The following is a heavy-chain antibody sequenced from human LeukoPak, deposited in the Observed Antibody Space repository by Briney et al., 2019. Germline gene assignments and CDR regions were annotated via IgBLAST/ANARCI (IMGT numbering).Heavy chain of an antibody. D-gene: IGHD3-9*01. CDR3: TKYLRYDPRTHYFDY. Sequence: GGSLRLSCAASGFTFSSYAMSWVRQAPGKGLEWVSAISGSGGSTYYADSVKGRFTISRDNSKNTLYLQMNSLRAEDTAVYYCTKYLRYDPRTHYFDYGGEGTLVTVPS. CDR1: GFTFSSYA. CDR2: ISGSGGST. J-gene: IGHJ4*02. V-gene: IGHV3-23*01.